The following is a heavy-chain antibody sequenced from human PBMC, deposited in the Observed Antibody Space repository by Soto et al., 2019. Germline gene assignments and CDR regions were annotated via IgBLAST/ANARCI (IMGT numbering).Heavy chain of an antibody. J-gene: IGHJ6*02. Sequence: QVQLQESGPGLVKPSGTLSLTCAVSGGSISSSNWWSWVRQPPGKGLEWIGEIYHSGSTNYKPSLNSRVTISVNKSKNQFSLKLSSVTAADTAVYYCARGSSGNYYYYGMDVWGQGTTVTVSS. V-gene: IGHV4-4*02. D-gene: IGHD1-1*01. CDR1: GGSISSSNW. CDR3: ARGSSGNYYYYGMDV. CDR2: IYHSGST.